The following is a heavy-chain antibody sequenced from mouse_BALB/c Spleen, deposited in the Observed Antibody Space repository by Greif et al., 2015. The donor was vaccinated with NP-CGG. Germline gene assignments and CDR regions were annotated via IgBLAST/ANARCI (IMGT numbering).Heavy chain of an antibody. CDR3: ARNWKNYWYFDV. J-gene: IGHJ1*01. V-gene: IGHV2-6*02. CDR2: IWSDGST. CDR1: GFSLTSYG. Sequence: QVQLKESGPGLVAPSQSLSITCTVSGFSLTSYGVHWVRQPPGKGLEWLVVIWSDGSTTYNPALKSRLSISKDNSKSQVFLKMNSLQTDDTAMYYCARNWKNYWYFDVWGAGTTVTVSS.